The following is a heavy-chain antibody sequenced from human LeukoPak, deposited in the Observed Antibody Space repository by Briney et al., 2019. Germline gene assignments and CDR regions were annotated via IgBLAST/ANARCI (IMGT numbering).Heavy chain of an antibody. D-gene: IGHD3-9*01. CDR1: AYTFTGYY. CDR3: ARGANYYDILTCYSTPRNCFDP. CDR2: INPNSGGT. J-gene: IGHJ5*02. V-gene: IGHV1-2*06. Sequence: ASVKVSCKASAYTFTGYYMHWVRQAPGQGLEWMGRINPNSGGTNYAQKFQGRVTITTDESTSTAYMELSSLRSEDTAVYYCARGANYYDILTCYSTPRNCFDPRGQGTLVTVSS.